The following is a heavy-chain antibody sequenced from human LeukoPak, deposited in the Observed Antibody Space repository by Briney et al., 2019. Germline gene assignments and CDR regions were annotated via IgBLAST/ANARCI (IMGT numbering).Heavy chain of an antibody. D-gene: IGHD3-10*01. CDR2: IYTGGNT. CDR3: ARKGRGYDAFDI. Sequence: GGSLRLSCAASGFTVSSNSLNWVRQAPGKGLKWVSVIYTGGNTYYADSVKGRFTFSRDNSKNTLYLQMNSLRVEDTAMYYCARKGRGYDAFDIWGQGTMVIVSS. V-gene: IGHV3-53*01. J-gene: IGHJ3*02. CDR1: GFTVSSNS.